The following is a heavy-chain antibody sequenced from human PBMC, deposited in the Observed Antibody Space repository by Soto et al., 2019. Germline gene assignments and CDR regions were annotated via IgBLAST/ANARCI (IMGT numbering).Heavy chain of an antibody. V-gene: IGHV5-10-1*03. CDR1: GYTFTGYY. D-gene: IGHD3-10*01. CDR3: WGRFRSEYTYYGGPCYEP. CDR2: VLPGDSST. Sequence: EVQLVQSGAEVRKPGESLTISCRASGYTFTGYYIAWLRQMSGQGLQWMGRVLPGDSSTDYHPSLRGRIVISADESLITADHLLWNMTAAEVGVFYYWGRFRSEYTYYGGPCYEPWGQGTLVTVSS. J-gene: IGHJ4*02.